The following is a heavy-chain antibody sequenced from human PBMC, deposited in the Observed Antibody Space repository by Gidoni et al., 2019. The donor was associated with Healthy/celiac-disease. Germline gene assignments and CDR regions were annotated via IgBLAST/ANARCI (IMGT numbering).Heavy chain of an antibody. Sequence: QVQLQQWGAGLLKPSETLSPTCAVYGGSFSGYYWSWIRQPPGKGLEWIGEINHSGSTNYNPSLKCRVTISVDTSKNQFSLKLSSVTSADTAVYYCARVRITIFGVVKRNWFDPWGQGTLVTVSS. J-gene: IGHJ5*02. CDR3: ARVRITIFGVVKRNWFDP. V-gene: IGHV4-34*01. CDR2: INHSGST. D-gene: IGHD3-3*01. CDR1: GGSFSGYY.